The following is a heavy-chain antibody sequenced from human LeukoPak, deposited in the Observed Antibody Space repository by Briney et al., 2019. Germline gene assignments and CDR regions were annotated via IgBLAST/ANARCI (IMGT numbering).Heavy chain of an antibody. D-gene: IGHD6-6*01. CDR3: SRGGRSSSSSGTTYYHYGLDV. J-gene: IGHJ6*02. CDR1: GFTVISNY. V-gene: IGHV3-66*01. CDR2: IFSGGNT. Sequence: GGSLRLSCAASGFTVISNYMTWVRQAPGKGLEWVSVIFSGGNTDYADSVKSKFTVSRDNSKNTLYLHMNSLRAEDTAVYYCSRGGRSSSSSGTTYYHYGLDVWGRGTTVTVSS.